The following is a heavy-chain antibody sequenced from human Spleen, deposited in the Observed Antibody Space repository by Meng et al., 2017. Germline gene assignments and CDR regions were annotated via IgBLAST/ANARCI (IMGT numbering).Heavy chain of an antibody. CDR2: ISWNSGSM. CDR3: AKDIDMVAGTHDAFDI. V-gene: IGHV3-9*01. Sequence: SLKISCAASGFTFDDYAMHWVRQAPGKGLEWVSGISWNSGSMAYADSVRGRFTISRDNAKNSLYLQMNSLRPEDTALYYCAKDIDMVAGTHDAFDIWGQGTMVTVSS. J-gene: IGHJ3*02. CDR1: GFTFDDYA. D-gene: IGHD6-19*01.